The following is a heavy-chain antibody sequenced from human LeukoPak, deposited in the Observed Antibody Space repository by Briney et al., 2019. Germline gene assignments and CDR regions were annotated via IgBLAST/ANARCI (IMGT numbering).Heavy chain of an antibody. CDR3: ARVKSYYYDTSDKDAFDI. CDR2: INPRGGST. Sequence: ASVKVSCKASGYTFTSYDINWVRQAPGQGLEWMGIINPRGGSTSYTQKFQGRVTMTRDTSTSTVYMELSSLRSEDTAVYYCARVKSYYYDTSDKDAFDIWGQGTMVTVSS. CDR1: GYTFTSYD. J-gene: IGHJ3*02. D-gene: IGHD3-22*01. V-gene: IGHV1-46*01.